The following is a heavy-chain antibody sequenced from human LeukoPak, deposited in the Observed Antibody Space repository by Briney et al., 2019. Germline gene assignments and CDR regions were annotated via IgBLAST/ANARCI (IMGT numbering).Heavy chain of an antibody. CDR1: GFTFSSYG. CDR2: ISYDGSNK. D-gene: IGHD6-19*01. V-gene: IGHV3-30*18. CDR3: AKEGWFDAFDI. J-gene: IGHJ3*02. Sequence: PGRSLRLSCAASGFTFSSYGMNWVRQAPGKGLEWVAVISYDGSNKYYADSVKGRFTISRDNSKNTLYLQMNSLRAEDTAVYYCAKEGWFDAFDIWGQGTMVTVSS.